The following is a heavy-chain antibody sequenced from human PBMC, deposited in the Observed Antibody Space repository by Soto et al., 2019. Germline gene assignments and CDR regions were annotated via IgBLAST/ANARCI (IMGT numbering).Heavy chain of an antibody. V-gene: IGHV3-23*01. CDR3: TKDQRFS. CDR2: ISGSGVTT. J-gene: IGHJ5*02. CDR1: GFTFSNYA. Sequence: EVQLLESGGGVVQPGGSLRLSCAASGFTFSNYAMSWVRQAPGKGLQWVSSISGSGVTTYYADSVKGRFAISRDNSRNTLYLQMSSLRVEDTAIYYCTKDQRFSWGQGALFSVSS.